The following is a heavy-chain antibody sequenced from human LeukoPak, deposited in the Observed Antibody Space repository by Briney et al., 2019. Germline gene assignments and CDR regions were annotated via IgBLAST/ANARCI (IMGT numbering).Heavy chain of an antibody. Sequence: GGSLRLSCAASGFAFSSSWMSWVRQAPGKGLEWVANINKDATAKYYVDSVKGRFTISRDNSKNTLYLQMNSLRAEDTAVYYCASAGYRQLGTFDYWGQGTLVTVSS. J-gene: IGHJ4*02. CDR2: INKDATAK. D-gene: IGHD6-13*01. CDR1: GFAFSSSW. V-gene: IGHV3-7*01. CDR3: ASAGYRQLGTFDY.